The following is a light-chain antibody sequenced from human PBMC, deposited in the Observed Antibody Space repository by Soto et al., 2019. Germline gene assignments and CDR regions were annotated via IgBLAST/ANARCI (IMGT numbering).Light chain of an antibody. CDR2: GAS. J-gene: IGKJ1*01. V-gene: IGKV3-20*01. CDR1: QSVGNSY. CDR3: HQYGISPQT. Sequence: EIVLTQSPGTLSLSPGERATLSCRASQSVGNSYLAWYQQKPGQAPRLLIYGASSRATAIPDRFSGSGSGTDFTLTISRLEPEDFAVYYCHQYGISPQTFGQGTKVEIK.